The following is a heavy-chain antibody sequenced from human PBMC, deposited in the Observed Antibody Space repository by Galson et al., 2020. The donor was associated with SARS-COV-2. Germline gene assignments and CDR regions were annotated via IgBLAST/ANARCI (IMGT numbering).Heavy chain of an antibody. J-gene: IGHJ4*02. Sequence: GGSLRLSCAASGFTFNSSSMHWVRQAPGKGLVWVSRVNSDGSSTSYADSVKGRFTISRDNAKNTLYLQMNSLRAEDTAVYYCARVGTRSGWKYYFDYWGQGTLVTVSS. V-gene: IGHV3-74*01. CDR3: ARVGTRSGWKYYFDY. CDR2: VNSDGSST. D-gene: IGHD6-19*01. CDR1: GFTFNSSS.